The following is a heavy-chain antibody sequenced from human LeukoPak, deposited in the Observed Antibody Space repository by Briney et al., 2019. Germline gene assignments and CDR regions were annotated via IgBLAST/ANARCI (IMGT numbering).Heavy chain of an antibody. Sequence: ASVKVSCKASGYTLGYYALHWVRPAPGQGLEWLGWINAAGGITKYAQDFQDRLTITGDTSTSTAYMELSGLRSEDMGVYYCARARDYYTPPFDYWGQGTLVTVSS. D-gene: IGHD3-3*01. CDR1: GYTLGYYA. CDR3: ARARDYYTPPFDY. CDR2: INAAGGIT. V-gene: IGHV1-3*03. J-gene: IGHJ4*02.